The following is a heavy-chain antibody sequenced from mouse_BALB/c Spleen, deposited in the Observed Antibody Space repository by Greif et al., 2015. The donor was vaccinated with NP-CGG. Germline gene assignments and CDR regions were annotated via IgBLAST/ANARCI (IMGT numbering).Heavy chain of an antibody. V-gene: IGHV5-6-5*01. J-gene: IGHJ4*01. CDR3: ARNGNYGGYYAMDY. Sequence: EVQLQESGGGLVKPGGSLKLSCAASGFTFSSYAMSWVRQTPEKRLEWVASISSGGSTYYPDSVKGRFTISRDNARNILYLQMSSLRSEDTAMYYCARNGNYGGYYAMDYWGQGTSVTVSS. CDR1: GFTFSSYA. CDR2: ISSGGST. D-gene: IGHD2-1*01.